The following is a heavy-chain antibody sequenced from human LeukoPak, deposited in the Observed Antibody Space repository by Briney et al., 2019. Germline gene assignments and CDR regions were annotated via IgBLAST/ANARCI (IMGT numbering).Heavy chain of an antibody. CDR1: AGSISSYY. D-gene: IGHD5-12*01. Sequence: SETLSLTCTVSAGSISSYYWTWFRQPPGKELEWIGYIYHSRSTKYNSSLKSRVTMSVDTSKNQFSLKLSSVTAADTAVYYCVRDGYSGHDALWGQGTLVTVSS. J-gene: IGHJ4*02. CDR3: VRDGYSGHDAL. V-gene: IGHV4-59*01. CDR2: IYHSRST.